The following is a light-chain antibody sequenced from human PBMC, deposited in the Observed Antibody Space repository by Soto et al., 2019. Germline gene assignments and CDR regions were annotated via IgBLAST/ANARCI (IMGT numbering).Light chain of an antibody. CDR1: SSDVGGYNY. V-gene: IGLV2-14*01. CDR2: EVS. Sequence: QSVLTQPASVSGSPGQSITISCTGTSSDVGGYNYVSWYQQHPGKAPKVMIYEVSNRPSGASDRFSGSNSGNTASLTISGLQAEDEADYYCTSYSRYRVLVFGGGTKVTVL. J-gene: IGLJ3*02. CDR3: TSYSRYRVLV.